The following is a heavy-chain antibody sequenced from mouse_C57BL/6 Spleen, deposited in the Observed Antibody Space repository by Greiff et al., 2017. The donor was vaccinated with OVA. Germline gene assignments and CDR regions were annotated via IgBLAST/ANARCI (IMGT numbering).Heavy chain of an antibody. V-gene: IGHV5-17*01. CDR1: GFTFSDYG. Sequence: EVQRVESGGGLVKPGGSLKLSCAASGFTFSDYGMHWVRQAPEKGLEWVAYISSGSSTIYYADTVKGRFTISRDNAKNTLFLQMTSLRSEDTAMYYCARGPGYYAMDYWGQGTSVTVSS. CDR3: ARGPGYYAMDY. CDR2: ISSGSSTI. J-gene: IGHJ4*01.